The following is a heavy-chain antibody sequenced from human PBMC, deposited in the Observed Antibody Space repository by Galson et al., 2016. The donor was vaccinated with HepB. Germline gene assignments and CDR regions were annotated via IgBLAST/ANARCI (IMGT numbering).Heavy chain of an antibody. D-gene: IGHD3-16*01. CDR2: ISGDGITP. CDR1: GFTFSTFY. V-gene: IGHV3-74*01. CDR3: ARAHQGLSY. J-gene: IGHJ4*02. Sequence: SLRLSCAASGFTFSTFYMHWVRQAPGKGLLWVSRISGDGITPSYADSVKGRFTISRDNAKNTLYLQMDSLRAEDTAVYYCARAHQGLSYWGQGTLVTVSS.